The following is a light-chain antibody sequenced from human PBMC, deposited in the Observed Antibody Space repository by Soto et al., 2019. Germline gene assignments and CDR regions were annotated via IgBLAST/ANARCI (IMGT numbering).Light chain of an antibody. J-gene: IGLJ1*01. CDR1: SSDVGSYNL. Sequence: QSALTQPASVSGSPGQSITISCTGTSSDVGSYNLVSWYQQHPGKAPKLMIYEGSKRPSGVSNRFSGSKSGNTASLTISGLHAEDEADYYCCSYAGSSTSLFGTGTKLTVL. CDR3: CSYAGSSTSL. CDR2: EGS. V-gene: IGLV2-23*01.